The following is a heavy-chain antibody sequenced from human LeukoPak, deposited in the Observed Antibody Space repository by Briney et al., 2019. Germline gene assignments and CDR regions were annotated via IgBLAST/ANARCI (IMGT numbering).Heavy chain of an antibody. Sequence: SETLSRTCTGSGGSISSNYWSWIRQPAGKGLEWIGRIFTSGSTDYSPSLKSRVTMSLDTSKNQFSLKLTSVTAADTGMYYCAGVGAGTSRWGQGTLVTVSS. CDR1: GGSISSNY. J-gene: IGHJ4*02. CDR2: IFTSGST. D-gene: IGHD1-7*01. V-gene: IGHV4-4*07. CDR3: AGVGAGTSR.